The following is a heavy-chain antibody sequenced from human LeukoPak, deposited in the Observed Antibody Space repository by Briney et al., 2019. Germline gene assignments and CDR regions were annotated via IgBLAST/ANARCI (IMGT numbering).Heavy chain of an antibody. D-gene: IGHD3-22*01. CDR1: GYTFTSYY. J-gene: IGHJ4*02. V-gene: IGHV1-46*01. CDR2: INPSGGST. CDR3: ARDPVWGYYYHSSGSYFDY. Sequence: ASVKVSCKASGYTFTSYYMHWVRQAPGQGLEWMGIINPSGGSTSYAQKFQGRVTMTRDMSTSTVYMELSSLRSEDTAVYYCARDPVWGYYYHSSGSYFDYWGQGTLVTVSS.